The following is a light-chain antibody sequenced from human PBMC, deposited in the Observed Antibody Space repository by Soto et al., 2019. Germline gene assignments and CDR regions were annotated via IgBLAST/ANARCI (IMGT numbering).Light chain of an antibody. CDR1: QTVRSN. J-gene: IGKJ5*01. CDR2: GAS. V-gene: IGKV3-15*01. Sequence: EIVMTQSPATLSVSPGERATLSCRASQTVRSNVAWYQQNPGQAPRLLIYGASTRVTGIPARFSGSGSGTEFTLTISSLQSEDFAVYYCQQYNNWPPITFGQGTRLEIK. CDR3: QQYNNWPPIT.